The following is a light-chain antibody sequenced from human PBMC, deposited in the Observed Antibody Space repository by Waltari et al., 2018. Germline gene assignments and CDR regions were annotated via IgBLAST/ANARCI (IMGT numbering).Light chain of an antibody. V-gene: IGKV4-1*01. Sequence: DIVMTQAPHSLAVSVGERATITCKSSQSLLYSSNNKNYLAWYQQKPGQPPKLLIYWASTREGGVPDRFSGSGSGTDLTLTISSLQAEAVAVCYCQEYYSTSPLTFGGGTKVEIK. CDR1: QSLLYSSNNKNY. CDR3: QEYYSTSPLT. J-gene: IGKJ4*01. CDR2: WAS.